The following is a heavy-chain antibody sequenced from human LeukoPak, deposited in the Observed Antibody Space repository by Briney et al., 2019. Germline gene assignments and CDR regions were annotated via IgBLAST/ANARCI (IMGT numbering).Heavy chain of an antibody. CDR1: SSTFTRDG. Sequence: ASVKVSCKDSSSTFTRDGISWGRQGPGQGFEWMGWISAYNGNTNYAQKLQGRVTMTTDTSTSTAYMELRSLRSDDTAVYYCASEVRGVDYWGQGTLVTVSS. D-gene: IGHD3-10*01. J-gene: IGHJ4*02. CDR3: ASEVRGVDY. V-gene: IGHV1-18*01. CDR2: ISAYNGNT.